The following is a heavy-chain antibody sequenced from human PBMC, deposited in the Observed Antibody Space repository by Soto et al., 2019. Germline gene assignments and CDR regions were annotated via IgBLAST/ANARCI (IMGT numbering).Heavy chain of an antibody. CDR2: ISYSGST. CDR1: GGSISSGGYS. D-gene: IGHD3-22*01. Sequence: SETLSLTCAVSGGSISSGGYSWSWIRQPPGKGLEWIGSISYSGSTNYNPSLNSRVNMSVDTSRIHFSLKLISVTAADTAVYYCARQSYDSSDYFDYWGQGTLVTVSS. CDR3: ARQSYDSSDYFDY. J-gene: IGHJ4*02. V-gene: IGHV4-30-2*03.